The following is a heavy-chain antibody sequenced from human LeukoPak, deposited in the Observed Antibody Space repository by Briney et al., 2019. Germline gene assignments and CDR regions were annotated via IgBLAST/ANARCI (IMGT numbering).Heavy chain of an antibody. D-gene: IGHD3-22*01. CDR3: ARREGGYYPFDY. CDR1: GGSISSYY. V-gene: IGHV4-59*04. CDR2: IYYSGST. J-gene: IGHJ4*02. Sequence: PSETLSLTCTVSGGSISSYYWSWIRQPPGKGLEWIGYIYYSGSTYYNPSLKSRVTISVDTSKNQFSLKLSSVTAADTAVYYCARREGGYYPFDYWGQGTLVTVSS.